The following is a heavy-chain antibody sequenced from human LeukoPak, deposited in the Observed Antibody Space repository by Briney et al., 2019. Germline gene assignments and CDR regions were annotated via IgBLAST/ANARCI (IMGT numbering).Heavy chain of an antibody. CDR1: GFTFSSYS. CDR3: ARAGGYYNEAFDI. V-gene: IGHV3-48*01. Sequence: GGSLRLSCAASGFTFSSYSMKWVRQAPGKGLEWVSYISSSSTTIYYADSVKGRFIISRDNANNSLYLQMNSLRAEDTAVYYCARAGGYYNEAFDIWGQGTMVTVSS. J-gene: IGHJ3*02. CDR2: ISSSSTTI. D-gene: IGHD1-26*01.